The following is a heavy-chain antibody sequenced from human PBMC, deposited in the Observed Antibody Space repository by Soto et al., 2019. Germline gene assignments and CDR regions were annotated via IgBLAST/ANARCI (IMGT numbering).Heavy chain of an antibody. Sequence: PSETLSLTCTVSGGSISSSSYYWSWIRQHPGKGLEWIGYIYYSGSTYYNPSLKSRVTISVDTSKNQFSLKLSSVTAADTAVYYCASMVRGVMSYWGQGTLVTVSS. D-gene: IGHD3-10*01. CDR3: ASMVRGVMSY. J-gene: IGHJ4*02. CDR1: GGSISSSSYY. V-gene: IGHV4-31*03. CDR2: IYYSGST.